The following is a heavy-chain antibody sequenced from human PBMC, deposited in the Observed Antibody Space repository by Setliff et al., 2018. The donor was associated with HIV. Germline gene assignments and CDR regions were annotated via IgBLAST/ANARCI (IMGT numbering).Heavy chain of an antibody. Sequence: HPGGSLRLSCAASGFTFSNSWMTWVRQAPGKGLEWVANMNQNGGDKNYVGSVRGRFTISRDNAKSSLYLQMNSLRAEDTAVYYCARDTGWKIDIWGQGTMVTVSS. CDR1: GFTFSNSW. J-gene: IGHJ3*02. V-gene: IGHV3-7*03. CDR2: MNQNGGDK. D-gene: IGHD1-1*01. CDR3: ARDTGWKIDI.